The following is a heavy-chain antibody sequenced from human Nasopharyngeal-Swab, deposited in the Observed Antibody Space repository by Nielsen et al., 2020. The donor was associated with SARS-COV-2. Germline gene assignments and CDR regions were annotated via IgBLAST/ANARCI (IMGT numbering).Heavy chain of an antibody. Sequence: GSLRLSCAVYGGPLSDYHWSWIRQPPGKGLEWIGERKPSGITNYNPSLKSRVAISIDTSKNQFLLNLRSVTAADTAVYYCAGHPADFDDWGQGTLVTVSS. CDR2: RKPSGIT. V-gene: IGHV4-34*01. CDR3: AGHPADFDD. J-gene: IGHJ4*02. D-gene: IGHD6-25*01. CDR1: GGPLSDYH.